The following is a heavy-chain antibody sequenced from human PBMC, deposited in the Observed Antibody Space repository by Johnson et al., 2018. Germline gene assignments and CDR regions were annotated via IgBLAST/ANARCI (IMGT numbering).Heavy chain of an antibody. CDR2: IYYTVTT. D-gene: IGHD2-21*01. Sequence: QVQLQESGPGLMKPSETLSLTCTVSGGSISSYFWSWIRQPPGKGLEWIGYIYYTVTTNYNPSLKSRVTISVDTSKNQVSLNLRSVTAADTAVYYWARLTRTFDCANFYGRDVWGQGTTVLVSS. CDR1: GGSISSYF. J-gene: IGHJ6*02. CDR3: ARLTRTFDCANFYGRDV. V-gene: IGHV4-59*12.